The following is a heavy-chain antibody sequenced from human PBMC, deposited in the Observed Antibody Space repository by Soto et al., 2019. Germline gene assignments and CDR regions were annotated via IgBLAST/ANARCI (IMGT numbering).Heavy chain of an antibody. CDR3: ATGSGSYYKPLYN. CDR1: GGTFSSYA. V-gene: IGHV1-69*13. D-gene: IGHD3-10*01. CDR2: IIPIFGTA. J-gene: IGHJ4*02. Sequence: SVKVSCKASGGTFSSYAISWVRQAPGQGLEWMGGIIPIFGTANYAQKFQGRVTITADESTSTAYMELSSLSSENTPVYYCATGSGSYYKPLYNWGQGTLVTVSS.